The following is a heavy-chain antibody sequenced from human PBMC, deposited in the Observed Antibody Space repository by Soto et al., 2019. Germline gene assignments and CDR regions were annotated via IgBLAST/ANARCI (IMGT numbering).Heavy chain of an antibody. V-gene: IGHV1-69*06. J-gene: IGHJ4*02. CDR1: GGLFSSFA. D-gene: IGHD3-16*01. CDR2: IIPVFGTT. Sequence: QEQLVQSGAEVKKPGPSVKVSCKDSGGLFSSFAISWVRQAPGQGLEWMGGIIPVFGTTNYAQKFQGRATITADKSTNTAYMELSSLTSDDTAMYYCARGGGPYVWFNEFWGQGTQVTVSS. CDR3: ARGGGPYVWFNEF.